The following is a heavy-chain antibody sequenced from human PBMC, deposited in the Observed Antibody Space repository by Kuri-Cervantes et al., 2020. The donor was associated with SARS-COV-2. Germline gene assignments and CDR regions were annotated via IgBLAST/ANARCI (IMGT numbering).Heavy chain of an antibody. V-gene: IGHV4-59*11. Sequence: ESLKISCTVSGGSISGHYWSWIRQPPGKGLEWIGYVYYSGTISYNPSLKSRVTISVDTSKNQFSLKLSSVTAADTAVYYCARSIAAAGPIDYWGQGTLVTVSS. J-gene: IGHJ4*02. D-gene: IGHD6-13*01. CDR2: VYYSGTI. CDR1: GGSISGHY. CDR3: ARSIAAAGPIDY.